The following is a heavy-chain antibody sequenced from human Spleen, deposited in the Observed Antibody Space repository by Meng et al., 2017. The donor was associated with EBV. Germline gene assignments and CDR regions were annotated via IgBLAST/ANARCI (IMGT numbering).Heavy chain of an antibody. CDR3: ASAYIYVFDY. CDR2: LNPNSGGT. J-gene: IGHJ4*02. Sequence: QVPLWQCGSEVKKPGASVKVSCQASGYSFTDFSIHWVRQVPGQGLEGMGRLNPNSGGTNYAQNFQGRVTMTSDTSISTAYMALSGLTSDDTAVYYCASAYIYVFDYWGQGTLVTVSS. V-gene: IGHV1-2*06. D-gene: IGHD5-18*01. CDR1: GYSFTDFS.